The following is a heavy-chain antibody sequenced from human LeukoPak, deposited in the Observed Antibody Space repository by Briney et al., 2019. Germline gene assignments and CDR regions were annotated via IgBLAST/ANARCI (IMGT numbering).Heavy chain of an antibody. CDR1: GFTFSSYS. Sequence: PGGSLRLSCAASGFTFSSYSMNWVRQAPGKGLEWVSSISSSSSYIYYADSVKGRFTISRDNAKNSLYLQMNSLRAEDTAVYYCARFIGSRNWFDPWGQGTLVTVSS. CDR3: ARFIGSRNWFDP. D-gene: IGHD2-2*01. J-gene: IGHJ5*02. V-gene: IGHV3-21*01. CDR2: ISSSSSYI.